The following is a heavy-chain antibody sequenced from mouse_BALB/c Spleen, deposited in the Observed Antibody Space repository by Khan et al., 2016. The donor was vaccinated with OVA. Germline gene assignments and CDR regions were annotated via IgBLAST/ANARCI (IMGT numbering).Heavy chain of an antibody. D-gene: IGHD1-2*01. CDR2: ISYSGST. V-gene: IGHV3-2*02. CDR1: GYSITSGYG. Sequence: EVQLQQSGPGLVKPSQSLSLTCTVTGYSITSGYGWNWIRQFPGNKLEWMGYISYSGSTNYNPSLNSRISITRDTSKNQFFLQLNSVTTEDTATYYCARTARIKYWGQGTTLTVSS. J-gene: IGHJ2*01. CDR3: ARTARIKY.